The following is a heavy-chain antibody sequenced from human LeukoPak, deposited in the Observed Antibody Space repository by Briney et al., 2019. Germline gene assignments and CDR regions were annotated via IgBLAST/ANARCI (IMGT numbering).Heavy chain of an antibody. CDR3: ARLYYYDSSGYYSSNFNY. V-gene: IGHV4-59*08. J-gene: IGHJ4*02. Sequence: PSETLSLTCTVSGGSISSYYWSWIRQPPGKGLEWIGYIYYSGSTNYNPSLKSRVTISVDTSKNQSSLKLSSVTAADTAVYYCARLYYYDSSGYYSSNFNYWGQGTLVTVSS. D-gene: IGHD3-22*01. CDR1: GGSISSYY. CDR2: IYYSGST.